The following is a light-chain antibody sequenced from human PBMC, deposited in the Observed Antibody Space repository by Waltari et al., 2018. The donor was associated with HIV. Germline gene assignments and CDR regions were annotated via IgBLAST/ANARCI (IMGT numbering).Light chain of an antibody. J-gene: IGKJ2*01. CDR3: QHYAISPPMYT. CDR1: QSVDTTY. Sequence: DIVLTQSPGTLSLSPGERATLSCRASQSVDTTYLAWYQQKPGQAPRLLIYGVSSRATGIPDRFSGSGSETDFALTISRLEPEDFAVYYCQHYAISPPMYTFGQGTKVEIK. CDR2: GVS. V-gene: IGKV3-20*01.